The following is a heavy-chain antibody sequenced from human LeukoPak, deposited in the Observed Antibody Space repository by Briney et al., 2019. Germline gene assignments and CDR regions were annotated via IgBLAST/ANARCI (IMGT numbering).Heavy chain of an antibody. Sequence: PGGSLRPSCAASGFTVSSNYMNWVRQAPGKGLEWVSVIYGGGNIYYADSVKGRFTISRDNSKNTLYLQMNSLRAEDTAVYYCARDYYDGSAYYSYYEYWGQGTLVTVSS. CDR3: ARDYYDGSAYYSYYEY. V-gene: IGHV3-53*01. D-gene: IGHD3-22*01. J-gene: IGHJ4*02. CDR1: GFTVSSNY. CDR2: IYGGGNI.